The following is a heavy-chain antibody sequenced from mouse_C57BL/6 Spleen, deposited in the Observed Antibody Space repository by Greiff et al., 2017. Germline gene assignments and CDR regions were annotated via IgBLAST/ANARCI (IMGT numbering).Heavy chain of an antibody. V-gene: IGHV1-50*01. CDR3: ARWRPRYYFDY. D-gene: IGHD6-1*01. Sequence: QVQLKQPGAELVKPGASVKLSCKASGYTFTSYWMQWVKQRPGQGLEWIGEIDPSDSYTNYNQKFKGKATLTVDTSSSTAYMQLSSLTSEDSAVYYCARWRPRYYFDYWGQGTTLTVSS. CDR1: GYTFTSYW. CDR2: IDPSDSYT. J-gene: IGHJ2*01.